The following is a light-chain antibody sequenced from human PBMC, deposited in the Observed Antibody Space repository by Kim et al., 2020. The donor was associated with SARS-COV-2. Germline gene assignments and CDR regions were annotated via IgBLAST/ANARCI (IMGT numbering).Light chain of an antibody. V-gene: IGLV3-1*01. Sequence: SYELTQPPSVSVSPGQTAIITCSGNTLGDKYACWYQQKPGQSPVLVIYEGTERPSGIPERFSGSKSGTTATLTITGTQATDEADYYCQAWDSRTVIFGGGPRLTVL. CDR1: TLGDKY. CDR3: QAWDSRTVI. CDR2: EGT. J-gene: IGLJ2*01.